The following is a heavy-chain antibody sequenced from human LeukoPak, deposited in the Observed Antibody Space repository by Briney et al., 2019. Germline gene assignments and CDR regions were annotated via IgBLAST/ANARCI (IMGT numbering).Heavy chain of an antibody. CDR2: TYYRSKWYY. Sequence: SQTLSLTCAISGDSVSSNSAAWNWIRQSPSRGLEWLGRTYYRSKWYYPYAVSMKSRIIINPDTSKNQFSLQLNSVTPEDTAVYYCARTGDLGPDYWGQGTLVTVSS. J-gene: IGHJ4*02. D-gene: IGHD1-26*01. CDR3: ARTGDLGPDY. CDR1: GDSVSSNSAA. V-gene: IGHV6-1*01.